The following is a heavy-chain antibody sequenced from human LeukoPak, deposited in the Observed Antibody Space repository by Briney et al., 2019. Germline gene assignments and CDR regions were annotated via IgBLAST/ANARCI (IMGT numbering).Heavy chain of an antibody. CDR2: IRYDGSNK. D-gene: IGHD3-16*01. CDR3: AKDLGSYFDY. V-gene: IGHV3-30*02. Sequence: GGSLRLSCAASGFTFSSYGMHWVRQAPGKGLEWVAFIRYDGSNKYYADSVKGRFTISRGNSKNTLYLQMNSLRAEDTAVYYCAKDLGSYFDYWGQGTLVTVSS. J-gene: IGHJ4*02. CDR1: GFTFSSYG.